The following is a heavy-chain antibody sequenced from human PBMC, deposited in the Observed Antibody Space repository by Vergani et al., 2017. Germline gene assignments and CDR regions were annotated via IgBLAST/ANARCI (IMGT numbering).Heavy chain of an antibody. CDR1: GGSTSSYY. D-gene: IGHD2-21*02. V-gene: IGHV4-59*01. CDR2: IYYSGST. CDR3: ARVLRARGDYYFDY. Sequence: QVQLQESGPGLLKPPETLSLTCTVPGGSTSSYYWSWIWQPPGKGLEWIGYIYYSGSTNYNPSLKSRVTISVDTSKNQFSLKLSSVTAADTAVYYCARVLRARGDYYFDYWGQGTLVTVSS. J-gene: IGHJ4*02.